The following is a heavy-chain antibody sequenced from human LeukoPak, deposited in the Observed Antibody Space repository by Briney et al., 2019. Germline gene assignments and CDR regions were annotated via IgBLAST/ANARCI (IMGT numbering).Heavy chain of an antibody. Sequence: PSETLSLTCTVSGGSISSSGYYWGWIRQPPGKGLEWIGSIYHRGSTYYNPSLKSRVTISVDTSKNQLSLKLSSVTAADTAVYYCARESCSGSRCYPLDYWGQGTLVTVSS. D-gene: IGHD2-15*01. CDR3: ARESCSGSRCYPLDY. J-gene: IGHJ4*02. CDR1: GGSISSSGYY. V-gene: IGHV4-39*02. CDR2: IYHRGST.